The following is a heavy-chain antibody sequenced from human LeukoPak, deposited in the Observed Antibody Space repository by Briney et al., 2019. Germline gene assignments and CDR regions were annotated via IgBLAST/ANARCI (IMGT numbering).Heavy chain of an antibody. J-gene: IGHJ4*02. CDR3: AKGSAVTTTNRLDY. CDR1: GFTLSSYG. D-gene: IGHD4-17*01. CDR2: IWYDGSNK. V-gene: IGHV3-33*06. Sequence: GGSLRLSCAACGFTLSSYGMHWVRQAPGKGLEWVAVIWYDGSNKYYADSVKGRFTISRDNSKNTLYLQMNSLRAEDTAVYYCAKGSAVTTTNRLDYWGQGTLVTVSS.